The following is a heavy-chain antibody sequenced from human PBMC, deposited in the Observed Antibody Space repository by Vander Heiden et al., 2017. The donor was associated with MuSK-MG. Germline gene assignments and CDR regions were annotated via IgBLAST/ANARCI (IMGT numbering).Heavy chain of an antibody. CDR2: IKQDGSEK. CDR1: GFTFSRYW. CDR3: ARDRFNDF. Sequence: EVQLVESGGGLVQPGGSLRLSCAASGFTFSRYWMTWVRQAPGQGLEWVANIKQDGSEKNYVDSVKGRFAISRDNAKNSLFLQVSGLRAEDTAVYYCARDRFNDFWGQGTPVTVSS. V-gene: IGHV3-7*01. D-gene: IGHD3-10*01. J-gene: IGHJ4*02.